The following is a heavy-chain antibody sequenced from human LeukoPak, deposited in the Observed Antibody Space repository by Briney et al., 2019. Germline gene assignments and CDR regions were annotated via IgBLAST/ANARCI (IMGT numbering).Heavy chain of an antibody. CDR2: IYHSGST. CDR3: ARGSSSSGVGDY. CDR1: GGSISSGGYY. J-gene: IGHJ4*02. Sequence: SQTLSLTCTVSGGSISSGGYYWSWIRQPPGTGLEWIGYIYHSGSTYYNPSLKSRVTISVDRSKNQFSLKLSSVTAADTAVYYCARGSSSSGVGDYWGQGTLVTVSS. V-gene: IGHV4-30-2*01. D-gene: IGHD6-13*01.